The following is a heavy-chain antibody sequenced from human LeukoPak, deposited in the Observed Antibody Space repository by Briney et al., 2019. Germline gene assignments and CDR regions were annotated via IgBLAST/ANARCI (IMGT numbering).Heavy chain of an antibody. J-gene: IGHJ3*01. CDR3: ARVAYYRVTADQIMDAFVV. CDR2: IRYDGSNK. V-gene: IGHV3-30*02. D-gene: IGHD2-21*02. CDR1: GFTFSSYG. Sequence: PGGSLRLSCAASGFTFSSYGMHWVRQAPGKGLEWVAFIRYDGSNKYYADSVKGRFTISRDNSKNTLYLQMNSLTIEDTAVYFCARVAYYRVTADQIMDAFVVWGRGTAVTVSS.